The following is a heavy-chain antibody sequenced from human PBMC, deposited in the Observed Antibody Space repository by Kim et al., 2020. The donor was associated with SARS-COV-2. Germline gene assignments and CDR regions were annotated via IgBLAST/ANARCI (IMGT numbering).Heavy chain of an antibody. CDR3: VRGTWGDINDY. CDR2: ISTKDGDT. J-gene: IGHJ4*02. CDR1: GDTSRKNG. D-gene: IGHD3-16*01. Sequence: ASVKVSCKTSGDTSRKNGFNWMGQAPGQALEWMGWISTKDGDTNYALKFQDRVMMTTDSSTTTVYMELRSLKSDDTAVYYCVRGTWGDINDYWGQGTLVTVSS. V-gene: IGHV1-18*01.